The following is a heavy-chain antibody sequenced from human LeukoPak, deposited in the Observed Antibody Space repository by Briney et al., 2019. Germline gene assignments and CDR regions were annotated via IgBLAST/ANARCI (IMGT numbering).Heavy chain of an antibody. CDR2: IYYSGST. Sequence: SETLSLPCTVSGGSISSYYWSWIRQPPGKALEWIGSIYYSGSTYYNPSLKSRVTISVDTSKNQFSLKLSSVTAADTAVYYCACFLKYYFDYWGQGTLVTVSS. CDR1: GGSISSYY. V-gene: IGHV4-59*05. CDR3: ACFLKYYFDY. J-gene: IGHJ4*02.